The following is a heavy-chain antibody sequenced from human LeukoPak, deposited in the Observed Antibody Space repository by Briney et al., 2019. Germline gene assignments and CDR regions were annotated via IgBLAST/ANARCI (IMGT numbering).Heavy chain of an antibody. J-gene: IGHJ4*02. CDR1: GGSISSYY. CDR2: IYYSGST. V-gene: IGHV4-59*01. CDR3: ARGLGCCSGGSCYPFDY. Sequence: SSETLSLTCTVSGGSISSYYWSWIRQPPGKGLEWIGYIYYSGSTNYSPSLQSRVTISVDTSKNQFSLNLSSVTAADTAVYYCARGLGCCSGGSCYPFDYWGQGTLVTVSS. D-gene: IGHD2-15*01.